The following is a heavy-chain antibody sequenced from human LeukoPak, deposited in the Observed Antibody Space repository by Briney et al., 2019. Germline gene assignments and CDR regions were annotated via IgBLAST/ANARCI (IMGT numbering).Heavy chain of an antibody. V-gene: IGHV3-23*01. CDR3: AKVGYYYGSGSYPDRVYYFDY. CDR1: GFTFTTYA. D-gene: IGHD3-10*01. CDR2: ISGSGATS. Sequence: PGGSLRLSCAASGFTFTTYALSWVRQAPGKGLEWVSAISGSGATSYYADSVKGRFTISRDNSNDTLYLQVNSLRAEDTAVYYCAKVGYYYGSGSYPDRVYYFDYWGQGTLVTVSS. J-gene: IGHJ4*02.